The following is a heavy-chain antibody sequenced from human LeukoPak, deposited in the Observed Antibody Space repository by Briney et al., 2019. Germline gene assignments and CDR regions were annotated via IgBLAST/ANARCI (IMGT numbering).Heavy chain of an antibody. CDR2: IYNSGST. V-gene: IGHV4-31*03. CDR1: GGSISSGDYY. J-gene: IGHJ4*02. D-gene: IGHD5-24*01. Sequence: SSETLSLTCTVSGGSISSGDYYWNWIRQHPGKGLEWIGYIYNSGSTYYNPSLKSRVSISVDTSTNQFSVKVNSVTAADTAVYYCARSRDGYMGDYWGQGTLVTVSS. CDR3: ARSRDGYMGDY.